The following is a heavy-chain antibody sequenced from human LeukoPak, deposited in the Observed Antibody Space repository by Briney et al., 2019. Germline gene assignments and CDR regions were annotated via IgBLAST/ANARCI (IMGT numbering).Heavy chain of an antibody. V-gene: IGHV3-7*01. CDR1: GFTFSSYW. Sequence: AGGSLRLSCAASGFTFSSYWMSWVRQAPGKGLEWVANIKQDESEKKYVDSVKGRFTISRDNAKNSLYLQMNSLRPEDTAVYYCVRDGGIIAAVWGQGTLVTVSS. CDR3: VRDGGIIAAV. J-gene: IGHJ4*02. D-gene: IGHD6-13*01. CDR2: IKQDESEK.